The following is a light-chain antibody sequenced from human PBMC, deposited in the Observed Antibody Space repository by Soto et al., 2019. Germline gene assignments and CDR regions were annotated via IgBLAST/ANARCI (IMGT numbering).Light chain of an antibody. CDR3: QQYNNWPPFT. CDR1: QTISSN. V-gene: IGKV3-15*01. J-gene: IGKJ3*01. Sequence: DIVMTQSPATLSVSPGERATLSCRASQTISSNLAWYQQKPGQTPRLLIYGASTRAAGIPARFSGSGSGTDFTLTITSQQSEDFAVYYCQQYNNWPPFTFGPGTKVDIK. CDR2: GAS.